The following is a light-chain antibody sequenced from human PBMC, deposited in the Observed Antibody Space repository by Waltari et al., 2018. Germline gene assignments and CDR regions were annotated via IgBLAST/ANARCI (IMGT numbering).Light chain of an antibody. CDR3: QQYNNLPPSWT. J-gene: IGKJ1*01. V-gene: IGKV3-15*01. CDR2: GAS. CDR1: QSVGSN. Sequence: ELVMTQSPDTLSVSPGERATLSCRARQSVGSNLAWYQQKPGQAPRLLIYGASTRATDIPARFTGSGSGTEFTLTITSMQSEDFAVYYCQQYNNLPPSWTFGQGTKVEIK.